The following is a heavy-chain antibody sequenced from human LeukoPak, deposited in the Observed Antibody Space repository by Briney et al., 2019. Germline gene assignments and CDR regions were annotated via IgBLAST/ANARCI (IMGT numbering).Heavy chain of an antibody. CDR2: ISYDGSNK. J-gene: IGHJ4*02. Sequence: GGSLRFSCAASGFSFSSYAMHWVRQAPGKGLEWVAVISYDGSNKYYADSVKGRFTISRDNSKNTLYLQMNSLRAEDTAVYYCARDWGLRWSFDYWGQGTLVTVSS. V-gene: IGHV3-30*01. CDR3: ARDWGLRWSFDY. D-gene: IGHD4-23*01. CDR1: GFSFSSYA.